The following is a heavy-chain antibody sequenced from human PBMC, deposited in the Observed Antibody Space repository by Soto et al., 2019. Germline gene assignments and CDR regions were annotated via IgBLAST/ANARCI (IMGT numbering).Heavy chain of an antibody. CDR2: IKSIADGGTT. Sequence: EVNLVESGGGLVEPGGSLRLSCAASGYNFKEAWMNWVRQAPGKGLEWVGRIKSIADGGTTAYAAPVTDRFSISRDDSTFTLSLQMTSLQTEDTGVYYCTMLPRAADISVGPLDLWGRGTLVTVSA. CDR3: TMLPRAADISVGPLDL. J-gene: IGHJ4*02. D-gene: IGHD6-25*01. V-gene: IGHV3-15*07. CDR1: GYNFKEAW.